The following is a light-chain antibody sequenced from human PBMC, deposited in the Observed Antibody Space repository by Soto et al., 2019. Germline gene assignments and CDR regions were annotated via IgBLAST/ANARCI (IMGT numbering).Light chain of an antibody. Sequence: QSGLTQPASVSGSPGQSITMSCTGSSSDVGGYNYVSWYQQHPGKAPKLMIYDVSNRPSGVSNRFSGSKSGNTASLTISGLQAEDEADYYCSSYTSSSTYVFGTGTKVTVL. V-gene: IGLV2-14*01. CDR2: DVS. J-gene: IGLJ1*01. CDR1: SSDVGGYNY. CDR3: SSYTSSSTYV.